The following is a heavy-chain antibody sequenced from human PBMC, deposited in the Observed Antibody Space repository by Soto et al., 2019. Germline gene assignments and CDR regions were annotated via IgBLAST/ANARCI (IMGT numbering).Heavy chain of an antibody. CDR1: GGSISSGGYY. Sequence: QVQLQESGPGLVKPSQTLSLTCTVSGGSISSGGYYWSWIRQHPGKGLEWIGYIYYSGSTYYNPSLKSRVTISVDTSKNQFSLKLSSVTAADTAVYYCASGSSGAEYEVAAGRSLDYWGQGTLVTVSS. CDR3: ASGSSGAEYEVAAGRSLDY. CDR2: IYYSGST. V-gene: IGHV4-31*03. D-gene: IGHD6-13*01. J-gene: IGHJ4*02.